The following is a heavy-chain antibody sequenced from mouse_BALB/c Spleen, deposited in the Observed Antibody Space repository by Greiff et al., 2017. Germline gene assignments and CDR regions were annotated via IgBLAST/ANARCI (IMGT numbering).Heavy chain of an antibody. D-gene: IGHD2-1*01. J-gene: IGHJ3*01. CDR3: ASPYGNSAWFAY. CDR2: IYPGDGDT. CDR1: GYAFSSSW. Sequence: VQLQQSGPELVKPGASVKISCKASGYAFSSSWMNWVKQRPGQGLEWIGRIYPGDGDTNYNGKFKGKATLTADKSSSTAYMQLSSLTSVDSAVYFCASPYGNSAWFAYWGQGTLVTVSA. V-gene: IGHV1-82*01.